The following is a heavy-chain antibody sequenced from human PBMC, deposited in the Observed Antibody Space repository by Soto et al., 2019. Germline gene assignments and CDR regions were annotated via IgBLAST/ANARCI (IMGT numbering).Heavy chain of an antibody. D-gene: IGHD2-15*01. V-gene: IGHV3-9*01. Sequence: EVQLVESGGGLVQPGRSLRLSCVASGFKFGDYAMHWVRQAPGKGLEWVSGVSWNSEIVGYADSVKGRFTISRDNAKNSLYLEMNSLRTEDTALYYCAKDRGPCSGNKCSSLYYYYGMDVWGQGTTVTVSS. CDR3: AKDRGPCSGNKCSSLYYYYGMDV. CDR1: GFKFGDYA. J-gene: IGHJ6*02. CDR2: VSWNSEIV.